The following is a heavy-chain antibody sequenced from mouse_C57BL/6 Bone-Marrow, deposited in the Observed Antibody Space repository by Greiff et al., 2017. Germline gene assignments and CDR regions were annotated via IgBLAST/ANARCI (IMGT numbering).Heavy chain of an antibody. J-gene: IGHJ2*01. V-gene: IGHV1-80*01. D-gene: IGHD1-1*01. CDR3: ARTGSSYFDY. Sequence: QVHVKQSGAELVKPGASVKISCKASGYAFSSYWMNWVKQRPGKGLEWIGQIYPGDGDTNYNGKFKGKATLTADKSSSTAYMQLSSLTSEDSAVYFCARTGSSYFDYWGQGTTLTVSS. CDR1: GYAFSSYW. CDR2: IYPGDGDT.